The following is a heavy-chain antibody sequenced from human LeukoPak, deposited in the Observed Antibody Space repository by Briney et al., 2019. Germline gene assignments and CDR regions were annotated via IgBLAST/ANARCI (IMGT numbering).Heavy chain of an antibody. Sequence: ASVKVSCKASGYTFTGYYMHWVRQAPGQGLEWMGWINPNSGGTNYAQKFQGRVTMTRDTSISTAYTELSRLRSDDTAVYYCASQVYGDYGDAFDIWGQGTMVTVSS. D-gene: IGHD4-17*01. CDR3: ASQVYGDYGDAFDI. CDR1: GYTFTGYY. CDR2: INPNSGGT. V-gene: IGHV1-2*02. J-gene: IGHJ3*02.